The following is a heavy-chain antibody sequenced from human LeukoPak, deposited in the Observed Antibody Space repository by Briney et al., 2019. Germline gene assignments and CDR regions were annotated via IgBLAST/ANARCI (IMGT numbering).Heavy chain of an antibody. Sequence: GGSLRLSCAASGFTFSDYWMHWVRQAPGKGLVWVSRIDTDGSSATYADSVKGRFTISRDNAKNSLYLQMNSLRDEDTAVYYCAGGPTTSSWSRFDPWGQGTLVTVSS. J-gene: IGHJ5*02. V-gene: IGHV3-74*01. D-gene: IGHD6-13*01. CDR1: GFTFSDYW. CDR2: IDTDGSSA. CDR3: AGGPTTSSWSRFDP.